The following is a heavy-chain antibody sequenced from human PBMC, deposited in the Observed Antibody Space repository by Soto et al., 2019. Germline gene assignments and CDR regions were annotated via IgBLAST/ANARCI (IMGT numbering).Heavy chain of an antibody. CDR2: ISGSGHAT. Sequence: EVKLLESGGGLFPPGASATLSCLTSGFVFDNYAMSWVRQSPGRGLEWLAAISGSGHATYYTQSVQGRFVISRDNSKKTMSLQMNSLRAEDTAVYYCAKVSGDSGGYYGDRIDYWGQGTLVTVSS. V-gene: IGHV3-23*01. CDR3: AKVSGDSGGYYGDRIDY. CDR1: GFVFDNYA. J-gene: IGHJ4*02. D-gene: IGHD3-22*01.